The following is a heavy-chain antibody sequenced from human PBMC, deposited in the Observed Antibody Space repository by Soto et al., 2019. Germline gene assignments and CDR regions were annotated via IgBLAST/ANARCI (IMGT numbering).Heavy chain of an antibody. J-gene: IGHJ4*02. CDR2: IIPIFGTA. V-gene: IGHV1-69*12. CDR1: GCTFSSYA. Sequence: QVQLVQSGAEVKKPGSSVKVSCKASGCTFSSYAIDWVRQAPGQGLEWMGGIIPIFGTADYAQKFQGRVTITADESTSTAYMELSSLRSEDTAVYYCARGKTGGGWGYYFDYWGQGTLVTVSS. D-gene: IGHD3-16*01. CDR3: ARGKTGGGWGYYFDY.